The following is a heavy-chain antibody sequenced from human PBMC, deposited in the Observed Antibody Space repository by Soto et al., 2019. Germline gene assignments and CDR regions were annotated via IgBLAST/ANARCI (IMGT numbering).Heavy chain of an antibody. CDR3: ARDAQNCSSTSCYDYYYGMDV. V-gene: IGHV6-1*01. D-gene: IGHD2-2*01. CDR1: GDSVSSNSAA. J-gene: IGHJ6*02. CDR2: TYYRSKWYN. Sequence: SQTLSLTCAISGDSVSSNSAAWNWIRQSPSRGLEWLGRTYYRSKWYNDYAVPVKSRITINPDTSKNQFSLQLNSVTPEDTAVYYCARDAQNCSSTSCYDYYYGMDVWGQGTTVTVSS.